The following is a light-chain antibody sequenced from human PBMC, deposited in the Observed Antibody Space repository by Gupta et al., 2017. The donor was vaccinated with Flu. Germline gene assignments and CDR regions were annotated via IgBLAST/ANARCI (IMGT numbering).Light chain of an antibody. Sequence: DIVMTQSPDSLAVSLGERATINCKSSQSVLYSSNNKNYLAWYQQKPGQPPKLLIYWASTRESGVPDRFSGSGSETDFTLTISSLQAEDVAVYYCQQYDSTASWTFGQGTKVEIK. CDR3: QQYDSTASWT. CDR2: WAS. V-gene: IGKV4-1*01. J-gene: IGKJ1*01. CDR1: QSVLYSSNNKNY.